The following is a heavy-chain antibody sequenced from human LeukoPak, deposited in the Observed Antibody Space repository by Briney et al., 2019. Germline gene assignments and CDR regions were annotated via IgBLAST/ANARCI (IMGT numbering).Heavy chain of an antibody. CDR3: AKDRGRAVAGSEFDY. V-gene: IGHV3-23*01. CDR1: GFTFSSYG. J-gene: IGHJ4*02. Sequence: GGSLRLSCAASGFTFSSYGMTWVRQAPGKGLEWVSVISGSGGSTNYADSVKGRFTISRDNSKSTLYLEMNSLRAEDTALYYCAKDRGRAVAGSEFDYWGQGTLVTVSS. CDR2: ISGSGGST. D-gene: IGHD6-19*01.